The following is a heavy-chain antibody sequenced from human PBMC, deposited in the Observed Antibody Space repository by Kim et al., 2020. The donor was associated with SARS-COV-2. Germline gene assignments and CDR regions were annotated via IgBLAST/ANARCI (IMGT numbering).Heavy chain of an antibody. Sequence: SETLSLTCTVSGGSISSSSYYWGWIRQPPGKGLEWIGRIYYSGSTYYNPSLKSRVTISVDTSKNQFSLKLSSVTAADTAVYYFASPGLLSGIDYGGPGTL. CDR3: ASPGLLSGIDY. J-gene: IGHJ4*02. CDR1: GGSISSSSYY. V-gene: IGHV4-39*01. CDR2: IYYSGST. D-gene: IGHD1-1*01.